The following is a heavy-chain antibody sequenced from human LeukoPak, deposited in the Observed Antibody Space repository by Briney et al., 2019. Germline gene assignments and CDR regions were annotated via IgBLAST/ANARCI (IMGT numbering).Heavy chain of an antibody. Sequence: SGPTLVKPTQTLTLTCTFSGFSLSTSGVGVGWIRQPPGKALEWLALIYWSDDKRYSPSLKSRLTITKDTSKNQVVLTMTNMDPVDTATYYCAHSRPAGYCSSTSCLNCFDPWAREPWSPSPQ. J-gene: IGHJ5*02. D-gene: IGHD2-2*01. CDR2: IYWSDDK. CDR1: GFSLSTSGVG. V-gene: IGHV2-5*01. CDR3: AHSRPAGYCSSTSCLNCFDP.